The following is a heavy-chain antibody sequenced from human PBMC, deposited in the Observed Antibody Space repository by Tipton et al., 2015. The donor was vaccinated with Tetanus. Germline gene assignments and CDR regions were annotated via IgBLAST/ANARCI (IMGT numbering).Heavy chain of an antibody. CDR3: ARGPLGTGVFDY. D-gene: IGHD7-27*01. J-gene: IGHJ4*02. V-gene: IGHV3-53*01. Sequence: SLRLSCAASGFTFSSYAMSWVRQPPGKGLEWVSTVYTAGSTYYAETVKGRFTISRDDSKNTLYLQMNSLRVEDTAVYYCARGPLGTGVFDYWGQGTLVSVST. CDR2: VYTAGST. CDR1: GFTFSSYA.